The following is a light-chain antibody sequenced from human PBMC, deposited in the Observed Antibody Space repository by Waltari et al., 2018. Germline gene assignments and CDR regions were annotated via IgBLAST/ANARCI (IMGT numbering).Light chain of an antibody. Sequence: QSALTQPPSASGSPGQSVTISCTGTSSDVGGYNYVSWYQQHPGKAPKLMIYEVSKWPSGVPDRFSGSKSGNTASLTVSGLQAEDEADYYCSSYAGTKVVFGGGTKLTVL. CDR3: SSYAGTKVV. CDR2: EVS. V-gene: IGLV2-8*01. J-gene: IGLJ2*01. CDR1: SSDVGGYNY.